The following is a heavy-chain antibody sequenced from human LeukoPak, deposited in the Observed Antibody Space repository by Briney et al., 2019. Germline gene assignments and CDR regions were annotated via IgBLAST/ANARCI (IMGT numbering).Heavy chain of an antibody. CDR1: GFTFSDYY. J-gene: IGHJ6*03. D-gene: IGHD2-2*01. Sequence: SGGSLRLSRAASGFTFSDYYMSWIRQAPGKGLEWVSYISSSGSTIYYADSVKGRFTISRDNAKNLLYLQMNSLRAEDTAVYYCARVIGVVPAAMDVWGKGTTVTISS. CDR3: ARVIGVVPAAMDV. CDR2: ISSSGSTI. V-gene: IGHV3-11*01.